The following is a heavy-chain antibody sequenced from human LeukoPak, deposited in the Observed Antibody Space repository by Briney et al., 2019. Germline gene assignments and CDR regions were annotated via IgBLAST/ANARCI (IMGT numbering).Heavy chain of an antibody. V-gene: IGHV4-34*01. CDR3: ARGRSSFY. Sequence: SETLSLTCAVYGGSFSGYYWSWIRQPPGKGLEWIGEINHSGSTNYNPSLKSRVTISVDTSKNQFSLKLSSVTAADTAVHYCARGRSSFYWGQGTLVTVSS. D-gene: IGHD6-19*01. CDR2: INHSGST. J-gene: IGHJ4*02. CDR1: GGSFSGYY.